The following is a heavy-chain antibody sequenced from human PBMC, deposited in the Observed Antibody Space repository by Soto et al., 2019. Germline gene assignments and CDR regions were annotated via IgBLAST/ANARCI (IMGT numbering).Heavy chain of an antibody. Sequence: EVQLLESGGGLVQPGGSLRLSCAASGFNFRNYAMSWVRQAPGKGLEWVSTISSGDAFTYYADSVKGRFTISRDYSKSTLYLQMNTLRAEDTAVYYCAKDPQDSSFSWGQGTLVTVSS. CDR2: ISSGDAFT. J-gene: IGHJ5*02. CDR1: GFNFRNYA. D-gene: IGHD6-19*01. V-gene: IGHV3-23*01. CDR3: AKDPQDSSFS.